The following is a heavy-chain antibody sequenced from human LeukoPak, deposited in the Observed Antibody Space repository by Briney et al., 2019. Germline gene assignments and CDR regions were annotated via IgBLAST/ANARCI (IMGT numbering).Heavy chain of an antibody. D-gene: IGHD6-19*01. CDR2: IYHSGST. CDR1: GGSISSGGYY. J-gene: IGHJ4*02. CDR3: ARTSGPFDY. Sequence: SETLSLTCTVSGGSISSGGYYWSWIRQPPGKGLEWIGYIYHSGSTYYNPSLKSRVTISVDRSKDQFSLKLSSVTAADTAVYYCARTSGPFDYWGQGTLVTVSS. V-gene: IGHV4-30-2*01.